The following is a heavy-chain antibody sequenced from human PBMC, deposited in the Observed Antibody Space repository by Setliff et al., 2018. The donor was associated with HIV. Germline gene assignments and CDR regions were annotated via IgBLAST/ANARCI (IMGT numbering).Heavy chain of an antibody. V-gene: IGHV3-21*01. J-gene: IGHJ5*02. D-gene: IGHD6-13*01. CDR3: ARDLPRPQQLVQDNWFDP. CDR2: ISSSSSYI. Sequence: GGSLRLSCAASGFTFSSYSMNWVRQAPGKGLEWVSSISSSSSYIYYADSVKGRFTISRDNAKNSLYLQMNSLRAEDTAVYYCARDLPRPQQLVQDNWFDPWGQGTLVTVSS. CDR1: GFTFSSYS.